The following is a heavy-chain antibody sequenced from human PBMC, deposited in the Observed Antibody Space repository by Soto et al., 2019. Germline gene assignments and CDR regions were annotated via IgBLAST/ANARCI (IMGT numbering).Heavy chain of an antibody. CDR1: GGSFSGYY. V-gene: IGHV4-34*01. CDR3: AIGGSQDIVVVPAAFLFFDY. Sequence: SETLSLTCAVYGGSFSGYYWSWIRQPPGKGLEWIGEINHSGSTNYNPSLKSRVTISVDTSKNQFSLKLSSVTAADTAVYYCAIGGSQDIVVVPAAFLFFDYWGQGTLVTVSS. J-gene: IGHJ4*02. CDR2: INHSGST. D-gene: IGHD2-2*01.